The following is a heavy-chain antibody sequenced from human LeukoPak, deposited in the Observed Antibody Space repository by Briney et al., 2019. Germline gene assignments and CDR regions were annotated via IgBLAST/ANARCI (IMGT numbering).Heavy chain of an antibody. Sequence: SETLSLTCTVSGGSISSGGYYWSWIRHPPGKGLEWIGYIYHSGSTYYNPSLKSRVTISVDRSKNQFSLKLNSVTAADTAVYYCARVSAISNDYWGQGTLVTVSS. V-gene: IGHV4-30-2*01. J-gene: IGHJ4*02. CDR3: ARVSAISNDY. CDR1: GGSISSGGYY. CDR2: IYHSGST. D-gene: IGHD2-2*01.